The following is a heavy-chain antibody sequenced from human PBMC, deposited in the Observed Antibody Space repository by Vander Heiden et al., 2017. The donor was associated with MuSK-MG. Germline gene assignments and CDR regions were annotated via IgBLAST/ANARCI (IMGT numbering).Heavy chain of an antibody. Sequence: EVQLVESGGSLVQPGGSLRLSCVTSGFTLSGHGMNWVRRVPGRGPEWVSFISGSGGALYYADSVRGRFTVSRDNSKNTVYLQMNTLSPEDTAVYFCARNPGPYNGEIDYWGQGTLVAVS. CDR2: ISGSGGAL. D-gene: IGHD1-20*01. CDR3: ARNPGPYNGEIDY. V-gene: IGHV3-23*04. J-gene: IGHJ4*02. CDR1: GFTLSGHG.